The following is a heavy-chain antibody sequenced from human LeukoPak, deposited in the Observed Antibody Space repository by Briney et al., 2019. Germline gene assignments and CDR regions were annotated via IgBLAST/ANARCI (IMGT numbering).Heavy chain of an antibody. J-gene: IGHJ4*02. CDR2: ISGSGGST. CDR1: GFTFSSYA. V-gene: IGHV3-23*01. D-gene: IGHD1-1*01. CDR3: TKDRNNWSDAEFDY. Sequence: QTGGSLRLSCAASGFTFSSYAMSWVRQAPGKGLEWVSAISGSGGSTYYADSVKGRFTISRDNSKNTLSLQMNSLRAEDTAIYYCTKDRNNWSDAEFDYWGQGTLVTVSS.